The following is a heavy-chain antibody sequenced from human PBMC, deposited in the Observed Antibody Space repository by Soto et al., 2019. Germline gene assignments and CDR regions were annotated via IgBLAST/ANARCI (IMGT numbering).Heavy chain of an antibody. V-gene: IGHV3-53*01. CDR1: GFRVTDKS. CDR2: IYARGTT. D-gene: IGHD3-9*01. CDR3: ARERDTTGYILRY. J-gene: IGHJ4*02. Sequence: VPLVESGGTLIQPGGSLRLSCSVSGFRVTDKSMTWVRQAPGKGLEWVSTIYARGTTFYAESVQGRFTISRDSSDNTVSLQMNNVRADDTAMYYCARERDTTGYILRYWGRGTLVTVSS.